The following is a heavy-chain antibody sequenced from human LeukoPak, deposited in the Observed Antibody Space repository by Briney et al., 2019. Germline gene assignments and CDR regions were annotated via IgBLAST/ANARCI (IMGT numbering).Heavy chain of an antibody. CDR3: TPTYSSGWYPFDY. D-gene: IGHD6-19*01. CDR2: IQEDGSGK. Sequence: GGSLRLSCAASGFTFSGYWMSWVRQAPGKGLKWVGNIQEDGSGKHYVDSVKGRFTISRDNARNSLYLQMNSLKVEDTAVYYCTPTYSSGWYPFDYWGQGALVTVSS. J-gene: IGHJ4*02. V-gene: IGHV3-7*01. CDR1: GFTFSGYW.